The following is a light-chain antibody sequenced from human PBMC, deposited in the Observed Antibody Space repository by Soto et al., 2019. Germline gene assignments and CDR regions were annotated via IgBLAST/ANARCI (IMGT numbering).Light chain of an antibody. Sequence: QSVLTQPASVSGSPGQSITISCTGTSNDVSSYNRVSRYQQPPGTAPKLMIYEVSNRPSGVSNRFSGSKSGNTASLTISGLQAEDEADYYCNSYTTTSTYVFGTGTKLTVL. CDR1: SNDVSSYNR. J-gene: IGLJ1*01. CDR3: NSYTTTSTYV. CDR2: EVS. V-gene: IGLV2-14*01.